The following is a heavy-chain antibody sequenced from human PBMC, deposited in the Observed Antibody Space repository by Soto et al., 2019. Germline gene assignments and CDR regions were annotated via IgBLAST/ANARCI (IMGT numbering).Heavy chain of an antibody. D-gene: IGHD2-2*01. J-gene: IGHJ4*01. V-gene: IGHV3-23*01. Sequence: GGSLRLSCAASGFTFNSYAMNWVRQAPGKGLAWVSAIGTDGNTYYANSVKGRFTISRDNSRTTLYLQMNSLRVEDTALYYCVRKYPGTRPFDYWGQGTLVTVSS. CDR1: GFTFNSYA. CDR3: VRKYPGTRPFDY. CDR2: IGTDGNT.